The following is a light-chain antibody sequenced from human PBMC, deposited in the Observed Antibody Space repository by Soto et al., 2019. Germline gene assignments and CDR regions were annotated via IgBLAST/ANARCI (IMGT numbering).Light chain of an antibody. CDR2: AAS. V-gene: IGKV1-39*01. Sequence: DIQMTQSPSSLSASVGYIVTITCRASQSISFYLNWYQQKPGKAPKVLIYAASSLQSGVPSRFSGSGSGTDFTLTISSLQPEDFATYYCQHSYSIPITFGQGTRLEIK. CDR1: QSISFY. CDR3: QHSYSIPIT. J-gene: IGKJ5*01.